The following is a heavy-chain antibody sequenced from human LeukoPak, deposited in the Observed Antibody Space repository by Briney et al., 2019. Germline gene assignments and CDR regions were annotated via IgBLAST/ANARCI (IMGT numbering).Heavy chain of an antibody. Sequence: GGSLRLSCAASGFTFSTYTMNWVRQAPGKGLEWVSSISSTRSYIYYADSVKGRFTISRDNAKNSLYLQMNSLRAEDTAVYYCARGASGAYCGGDCYANNYYYGLDVWGQGTTVIVSS. D-gene: IGHD2-21*02. CDR3: ARGASGAYCGGDCYANNYYYGLDV. CDR1: GFTFSTYT. J-gene: IGHJ6*02. V-gene: IGHV3-21*01. CDR2: ISSTRSYI.